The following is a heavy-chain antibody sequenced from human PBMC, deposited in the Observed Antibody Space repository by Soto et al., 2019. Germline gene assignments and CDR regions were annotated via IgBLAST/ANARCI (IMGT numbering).Heavy chain of an antibody. Sequence: GGSVKVSCKASGGPFISYAISWVRQAPGQGLEWMGGIIPLFGTATYAQRFQDRVTITADRSTRTAYMELRRLKSEDTAVYYCARDRPSQDWYFDLWGRGTLVTVS. J-gene: IGHJ2*01. V-gene: IGHV1-69*06. CDR1: GGPFISYA. CDR3: ARDRPSQDWYFDL. CDR2: IIPLFGTA.